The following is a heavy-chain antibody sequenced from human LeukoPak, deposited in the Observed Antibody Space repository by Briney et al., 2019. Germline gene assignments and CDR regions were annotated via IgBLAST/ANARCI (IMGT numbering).Heavy chain of an antibody. CDR3: ARFNNDYVWGSYRPNWFDP. J-gene: IGHJ5*02. CDR2: IYTSGST. Sequence: SETLSLTCTVSGGSISSYYWSWIRQPAGKGLEWLGHIYTSGSTNYNPSLKSRVTMSVDTSKNQFSLILSSVTAADTAVYYCARFNNDYVWGSYRPNWFDPWGQGTLVTVSS. D-gene: IGHD3-16*02. V-gene: IGHV4-4*07. CDR1: GGSISSYY.